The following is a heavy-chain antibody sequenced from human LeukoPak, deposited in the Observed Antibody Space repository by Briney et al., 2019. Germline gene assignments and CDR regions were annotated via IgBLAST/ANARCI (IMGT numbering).Heavy chain of an antibody. CDR3: AGQSAPYWFDP. Sequence: SETLSLTCTVSGGSISSSSYYWGWIRQPPGKGLEWIGSIYYSGSTYYNPSLKSRVTISVDTSKNQFSLKLSSVTAADTAVYYCAGQSAPYWFDPWGQGTLVTVSS. V-gene: IGHV4-39*01. CDR1: GGSISSSSYY. J-gene: IGHJ5*02. CDR2: IYYSGST.